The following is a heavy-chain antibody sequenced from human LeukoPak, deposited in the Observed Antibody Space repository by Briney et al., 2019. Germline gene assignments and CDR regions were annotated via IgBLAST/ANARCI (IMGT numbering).Heavy chain of an antibody. J-gene: IGHJ3*02. CDR1: GYTFTGYY. CDR3: ARGRITIFGVVIPQGHDAFDI. V-gene: IGHV1-46*01. D-gene: IGHD3-3*01. CDR2: IYPSGGST. Sequence: ASVKDSCKASGYTFTGYYMHWVRPAPGQGVEWMGLIYPSGGSTSYAQKFQGRVTMTRDMSTSTVYMELSSLRSEDTAVYYCARGRITIFGVVIPQGHDAFDIWGQGTMVTVSS.